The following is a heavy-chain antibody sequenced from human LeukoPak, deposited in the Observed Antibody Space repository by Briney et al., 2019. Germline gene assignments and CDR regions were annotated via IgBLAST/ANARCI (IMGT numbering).Heavy chain of an antibody. Sequence: TSETPSLTCTVSGGSISSYYWSWIRQPPGKGLEWIGYIYYSGSTNYNPSLKSRVTISVDTSKNQFSLKLSSVTAADTAVYYCAGESITGAEGAFDIWGQGTMVTVSS. CDR1: GGSISSYY. V-gene: IGHV4-59*01. CDR3: AGESITGAEGAFDI. D-gene: IGHD1-20*01. CDR2: IYYSGST. J-gene: IGHJ3*02.